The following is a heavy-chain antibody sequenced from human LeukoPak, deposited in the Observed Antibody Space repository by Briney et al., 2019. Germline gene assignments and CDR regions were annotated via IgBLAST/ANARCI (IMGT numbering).Heavy chain of an antibody. J-gene: IGHJ6*03. CDR2: ISGRGGGT. Sequence: GGSLRLSCAASGFTFNNFGMSWVRQAPGKGLEWVSTISGRGGGTFYADSVKGRFTISRDNSKNTLYLQMDGLRAEDTAVYYCAKHNAIRGVQNYYYSYMDAWGKGTTVTISS. CDR3: AKHNAIRGVQNYYYSYMDA. V-gene: IGHV3-23*01. CDR1: GFTFNNFG. D-gene: IGHD3-10*01.